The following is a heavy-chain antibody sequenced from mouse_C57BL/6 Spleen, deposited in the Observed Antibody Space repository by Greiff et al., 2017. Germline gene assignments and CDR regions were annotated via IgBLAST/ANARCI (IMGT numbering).Heavy chain of an antibody. D-gene: IGHD1-1*01. CDR1: GFTFSDYG. J-gene: IGHJ4*01. CDR2: ISSGSSTI. V-gene: IGHV5-17*01. CDR3: ARNYYGSSDY. Sequence: EVKLEESGGGLVKPGGSLKLSCAASGFTFSDYGMHWVRQAPEKGLEWVAYISSGSSTIYYADTVKGRFTISRDNAKNTLFLQMTSLRSEDTAMYYCARNYYGSSDYWGQGTSVTVSS.